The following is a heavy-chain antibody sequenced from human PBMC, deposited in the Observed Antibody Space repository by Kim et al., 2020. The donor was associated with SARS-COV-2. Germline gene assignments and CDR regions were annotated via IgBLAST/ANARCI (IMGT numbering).Heavy chain of an antibody. Sequence: SETLSLTCTVSGGSISSYYWSWIRQPPGKGLEWIGYIYYSGSTNYNPSLKSRVTISVDTSKNQFSLKLSSVTAADTAVYYCARVRTAGWHPDYWGQGTLV. D-gene: IGHD6-19*01. V-gene: IGHV4-59*01. J-gene: IGHJ4*02. CDR3: ARVRTAGWHPDY. CDR2: IYYSGST. CDR1: GGSISSYY.